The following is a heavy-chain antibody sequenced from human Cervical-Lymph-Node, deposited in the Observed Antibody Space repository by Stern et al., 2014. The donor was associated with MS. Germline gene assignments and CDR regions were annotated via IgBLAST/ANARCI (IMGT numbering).Heavy chain of an antibody. J-gene: IGHJ4*02. CDR3: AHTNYYDRLFDH. V-gene: IGHV2-5*02. CDR1: GFSLLSNGEG. Sequence: QVTLKESGPAVVKPTQTLTLTCTFSGFSLLSNGEGVGWIRQTPGKALEWLALIYLDNSQRHTPSLKTRVTVTNDTSKNQVVLTMTNMDPVDTGTYYCAHTNYYDRLFDHWGQGSLVTVSS. D-gene: IGHD3-22*01. CDR2: IYLDNSQ.